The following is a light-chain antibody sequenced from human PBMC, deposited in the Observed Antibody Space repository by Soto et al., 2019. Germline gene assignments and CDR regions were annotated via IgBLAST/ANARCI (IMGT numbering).Light chain of an antibody. V-gene: IGKV3D-15*01. CDR1: QSVSSN. J-gene: IGKJ4*01. CDR3: QQYHNWPLT. Sequence: EIVMTQSPATLSVSPGERATLSCRASQSVSSNLAWYQQKPGQAPRLLFYGASTRAAGIPARFSGSGSGTEFTLTISSLQSEDFAVYYCQQYHNWPLTFGGGTRVEIK. CDR2: GAS.